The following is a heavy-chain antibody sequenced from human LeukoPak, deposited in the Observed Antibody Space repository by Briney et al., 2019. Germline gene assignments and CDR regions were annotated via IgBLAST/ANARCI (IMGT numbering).Heavy chain of an antibody. J-gene: IGHJ5*02. CDR1: GFTFSSYE. CDR3: ARDRSYYDGAWFDP. CDR2: ISSSGSTI. D-gene: IGHD3-22*01. Sequence: GGYLRLSCAASGFTFSSYEMNWVRQAPGKGLEWVSYISSSGSTIYYADSVKGRFTVSRDNAKNSLYLQMNSLRAEDTAVYYCARDRSYYDGAWFDPWGQGTLVTVSS. V-gene: IGHV3-48*03.